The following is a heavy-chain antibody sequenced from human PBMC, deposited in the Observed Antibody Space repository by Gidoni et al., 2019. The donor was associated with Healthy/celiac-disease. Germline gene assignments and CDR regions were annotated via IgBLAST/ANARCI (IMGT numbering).Heavy chain of an antibody. J-gene: IGHJ3*02. Sequence: QVQLQEWGPGLVKPSATLSITCTVSGGSISSYYWSWIRQPPGKGLEWIGYIYYSGSTNYNPSLKSRVTISVDTSKNQFSLKLSSVTAADTAVYYCARPAYYDFWSGYPDAFDIWGQGTMVTVSS. CDR2: IYYSGST. V-gene: IGHV4-59*08. D-gene: IGHD3-3*01. CDR1: GGSISSYY. CDR3: ARPAYYDFWSGYPDAFDI.